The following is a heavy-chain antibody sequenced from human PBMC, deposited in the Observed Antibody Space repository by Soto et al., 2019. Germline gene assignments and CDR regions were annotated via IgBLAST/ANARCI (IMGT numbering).Heavy chain of an antibody. CDR2: ICSSGSTI. D-gene: IGHD2-21*02. CDR1: GFTFSSYE. V-gene: IGHV3-48*03. CDR3: ARDPSCGCDCLFPAFNI. J-gene: IGHJ3*02. Sequence: PGGSLRLSCEASGFTFSSYEMHCLRQAPWKGLERVSYICSSGSTIYYADSVNGRFTISRDNAKNSLYLQMNSLRAEDTAVYYCARDPSCGCDCLFPAFNIWGQGTMVTVSS.